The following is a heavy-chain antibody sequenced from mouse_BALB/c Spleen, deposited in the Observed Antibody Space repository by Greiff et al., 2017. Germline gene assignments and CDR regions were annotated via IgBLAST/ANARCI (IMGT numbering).Heavy chain of an antibody. Sequence: VQLQQSGPSLVKPSQTLSLTCSVTGDSITSGYWNWIRKFPGNKLEYMGYISYSGSTYYNPSLKSRISITRDTSKNQYYLQLNSVTTEDTATYYCASGITTATAWFAYWGQGTLVTVSA. J-gene: IGHJ3*01. CDR2: ISYSGST. D-gene: IGHD1-2*01. V-gene: IGHV3-8*02. CDR1: GDSITSGY. CDR3: ASGITTATAWFAY.